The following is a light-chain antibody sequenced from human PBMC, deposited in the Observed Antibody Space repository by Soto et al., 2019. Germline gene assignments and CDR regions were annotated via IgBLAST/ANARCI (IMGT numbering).Light chain of an antibody. J-gene: IGLJ2*01. CDR2: EVS. V-gene: IGLV2-14*01. CDR3: SSYTGSSTVV. CDR1: SSDVGGYNY. Sequence: QPVLTQPASVSGSPGQSITISCTATSSDVGGYNYVSWYQQHPGKAPKLMIYEVSHRPSGVSNRFSGCKSGSTASLTISGLKAEDEADYYCSSYTGSSTVVFGGGTQLTVL.